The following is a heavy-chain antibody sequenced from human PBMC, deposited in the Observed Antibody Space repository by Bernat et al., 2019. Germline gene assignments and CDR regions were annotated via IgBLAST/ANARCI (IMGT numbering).Heavy chain of an antibody. D-gene: IGHD2/OR15-2a*01. Sequence: EVQLVESGGGLVQPGGSLKVSCAASGFTFSSHWMSWVRHLPVKGLEWVANIKQDGTEKYYVDSVKGRFTISRDNAKNSLYLQMNSLGVEDTAVYYCGRAVWNSVDKWGQGTLVTVSS. CDR2: IKQDGTEK. CDR1: GFTFSSHW. V-gene: IGHV3-7*03. J-gene: IGHJ4*02. CDR3: GRAVWNSVDK.